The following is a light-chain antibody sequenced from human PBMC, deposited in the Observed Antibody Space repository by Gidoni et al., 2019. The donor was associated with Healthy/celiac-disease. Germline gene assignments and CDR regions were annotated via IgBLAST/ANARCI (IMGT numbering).Light chain of an antibody. J-gene: IGLJ2*01. CDR2: QDS. CDR1: NLGDKY. V-gene: IGLV3-1*01. Sequence: SSELTQPPPVSVSPGQSASIPCSGDNLGDKYACWYQQKPGQSPVLVIDQDSKPPSGIPERVSGSNSGNTATLTISGTQAMDEADYCCQAWDSSTAVFGGGTKLTVL. CDR3: QAWDSSTAV.